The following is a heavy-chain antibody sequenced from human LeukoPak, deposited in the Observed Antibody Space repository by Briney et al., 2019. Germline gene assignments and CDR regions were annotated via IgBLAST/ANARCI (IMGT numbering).Heavy chain of an antibody. Sequence: PGGSLRLSCAASGFTFSYYWMHWVRQAPGKGLVWVSRINSDGSSASYADSVKGRFTISRDNAKNTLYLQVNSLRGEDTAVYYCAREGCYDPFVYWGQVTLVTVSS. CDR2: INSDGSSA. CDR1: GFTFSYYW. CDR3: AREGCYDPFVY. D-gene: IGHD5-12*01. J-gene: IGHJ4*02. V-gene: IGHV3-74*01.